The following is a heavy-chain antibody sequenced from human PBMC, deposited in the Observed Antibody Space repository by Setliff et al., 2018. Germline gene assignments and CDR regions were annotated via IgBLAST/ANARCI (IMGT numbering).Heavy chain of an antibody. CDR3: ARARSNGWEEPDY. D-gene: IGHD6-19*01. CDR2: ISGASSTI. CDR1: GLTFRNFG. V-gene: IGHV3-48*01. Sequence: PGESLRLSCIVSGLTFRNFGMTWVRQAPGKGLEWLSKISGASSTIYYADSVNGRFTISRDNAQNSLYLQMNNLTAEDTAVYFCARARSNGWEEPDYWGQGTLVTVSS. J-gene: IGHJ4*02.